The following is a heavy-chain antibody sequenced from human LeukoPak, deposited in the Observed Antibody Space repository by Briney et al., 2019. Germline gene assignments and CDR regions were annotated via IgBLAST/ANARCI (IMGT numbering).Heavy chain of an antibody. Sequence: ASVKVSCRAFGYTFTSYYMHWVRQAPGQGLEWMGIINPSGGSTSYAQKFQGRVTMTRDMSTSTAYMDLTSLRSEDTAIYYCAREPPADRGWFDPWGQGTLVTVSS. V-gene: IGHV1-46*01. CDR2: INPSGGST. J-gene: IGHJ5*02. CDR3: AREPPADRGWFDP. CDR1: GYTFTSYY. D-gene: IGHD6-19*01.